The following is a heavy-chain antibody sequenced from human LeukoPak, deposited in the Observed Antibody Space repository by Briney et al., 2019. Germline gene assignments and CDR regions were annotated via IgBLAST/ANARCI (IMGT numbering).Heavy chain of an antibody. CDR3: AALGDCSSTSCHDY. Sequence: PGGSLRLSCAASGFTFSSYSMNWVRQAPGKGLEWVSSISSSSSYIYYADSVKGRFTISRDDAKNSLYLQMNSLRAEDTAVYYCAALGDCSSTSCHDYWGQGTLVTVSS. D-gene: IGHD2-2*01. CDR2: ISSSSSYI. V-gene: IGHV3-21*01. J-gene: IGHJ4*02. CDR1: GFTFSSYS.